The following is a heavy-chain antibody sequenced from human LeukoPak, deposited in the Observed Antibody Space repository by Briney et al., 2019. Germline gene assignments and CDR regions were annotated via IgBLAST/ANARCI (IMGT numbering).Heavy chain of an antibody. J-gene: IGHJ5*02. D-gene: IGHD5-24*01. Sequence: GASVKVSCKASGGTFSSYAISWVRQAPGQGLEWMGRIIPILGIANYAQKFQGRVTITADKSTSTAYMELSSLRSEDTAVYYCARMATTHNWFDPWGQGTLVTVSS. CDR2: IIPILGIA. CDR1: GGTFSSYA. CDR3: ARMATTHNWFDP. V-gene: IGHV1-69*04.